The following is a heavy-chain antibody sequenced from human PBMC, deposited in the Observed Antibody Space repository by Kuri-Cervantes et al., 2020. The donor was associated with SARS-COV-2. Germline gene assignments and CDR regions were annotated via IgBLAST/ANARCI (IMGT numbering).Heavy chain of an antibody. D-gene: IGHD3-22*01. J-gene: IGHJ4*02. CDR1: GGSFSGYY. CDR3: ASRSRYYDSSGYPKGYY. Sequence: SQTLSLTCAVYGGSFSGYYWSWIRRPPGKGLEWIGEINHSGSTNYNPSLKSRVTISVDTSKNQFSLKLSTVTAADTAVYYCASRSRYYDSSGYPKGYYWGQGTLVTVSS. CDR2: INHSGST. V-gene: IGHV4-34*01.